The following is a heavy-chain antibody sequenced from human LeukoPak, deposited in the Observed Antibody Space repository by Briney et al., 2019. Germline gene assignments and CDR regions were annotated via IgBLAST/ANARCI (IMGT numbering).Heavy chain of an antibody. V-gene: IGHV3-30*02. CDR2: IRYDGSNK. CDR1: GFTFSSYG. D-gene: IGHD6-13*01. Sequence: GGSLRLSCAASGFTFSSYGMHWVRQAPGKGLEWVAFIRYDGSNKYYADSVKGRFTISRDNSKNTLYLQMNSLRAEDTAVYYCASPYSSSWWEYFQHWGQGTLVTVSS. CDR3: ASPYSSSWWEYFQH. J-gene: IGHJ1*01.